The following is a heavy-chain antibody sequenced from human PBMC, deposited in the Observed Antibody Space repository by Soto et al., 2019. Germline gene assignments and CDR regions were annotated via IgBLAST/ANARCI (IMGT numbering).Heavy chain of an antibody. CDR1: GFTFSSYG. V-gene: IGHV3-30*18. CDR3: AKTPFGQLVVYGMDV. Sequence: QVQLVESGGGVVQPGRSPRLSCAASGFTFSSYGMHWVRQAPGKGLEWVAVISYDGSNKYYADSVKGRFTISRDNSKNTLYLQMNSLRAEDTAVYYCAKTPFGQLVVYGMDVWGQGTTVTVSS. J-gene: IGHJ6*02. D-gene: IGHD6-6*01. CDR2: ISYDGSNK.